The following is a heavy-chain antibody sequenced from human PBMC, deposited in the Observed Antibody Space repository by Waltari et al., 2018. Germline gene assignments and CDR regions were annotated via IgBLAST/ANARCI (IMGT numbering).Heavy chain of an antibody. CDR3: AHTSQDDCGDSDAFDI. V-gene: IGHV2-5*01. D-gene: IGHD4-17*01. CDR2: IYWNDDK. J-gene: IGHJ3*02. Sequence: QITLKESGPTLVKPTQTLTLTCTFSGFSLSTSGVGVGWLRQPPGKALEWLALIYWNDDKSDSPSLKSRRTITKDTSKNQVVLTMTNMDPVDTATYYWAHTSQDDCGDSDAFDIWGQGTMVTVSS. CDR1: GFSLSTSGVG.